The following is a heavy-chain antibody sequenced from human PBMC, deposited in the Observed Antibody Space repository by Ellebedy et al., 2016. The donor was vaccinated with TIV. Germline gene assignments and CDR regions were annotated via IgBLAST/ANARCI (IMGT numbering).Heavy chain of an antibody. CDR2: IDKSGRSP. CDR3: VRGAGSYHFDY. V-gene: IGHV3-23*05. J-gene: IGHJ4*02. CDR1: GFAFSSYA. D-gene: IGHD1-26*01. Sequence: GESLKISCAASGFAFSSYAMSWVRQAPGKGLEWVSTIDKSGRSPYYADPVKGRFTVSRDTPKNTLYLQMNSLRAEYTAVYYCVRGAGSYHFDYWGQGTLVTV.